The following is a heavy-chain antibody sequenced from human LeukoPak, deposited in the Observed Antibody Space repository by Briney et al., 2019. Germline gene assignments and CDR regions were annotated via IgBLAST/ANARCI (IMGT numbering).Heavy chain of an antibody. CDR1: GFTFSSHA. D-gene: IGHD6-13*01. J-gene: IGHJ4*02. V-gene: IGHV3-30*04. CDR2: ISYDGSNK. Sequence: GGSLRLSCAASGFTFSSHAMHWVRQAPGKGLEWVAVISYDGSNKYYADSVKGRFTISRDNSKNTLYLQMNSLRAEDTAVYYCAKDQFATADGTYFDYWGQGTLVTVSS. CDR3: AKDQFATADGTYFDY.